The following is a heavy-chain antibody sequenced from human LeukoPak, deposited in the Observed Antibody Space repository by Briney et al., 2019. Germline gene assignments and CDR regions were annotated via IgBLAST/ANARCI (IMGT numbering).Heavy chain of an antibody. Sequence: GGTLRLSCAAFGFTFSSYGMSWVRQAPGKGLEWVSAISGSGGSTYYADSVKGRFTISRDNSRNMLYLQMNTLRAEDTAVYFCAKSPVSSCRGSFCYPFDYWGQGNLVTVSS. J-gene: IGHJ4*02. CDR1: GFTFSSYG. D-gene: IGHD2-15*01. V-gene: IGHV3-23*01. CDR3: AKSPVSSCRGSFCYPFDY. CDR2: ISGSGGST.